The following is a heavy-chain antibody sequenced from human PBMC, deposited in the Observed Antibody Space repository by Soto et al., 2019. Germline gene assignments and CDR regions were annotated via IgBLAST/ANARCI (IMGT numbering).Heavy chain of an antibody. CDR1: GYTLNTYY. V-gene: IGHV1-46*02. CDR2: IHPSGGGS. Sequence: ASVKVSCKPSGYTLNTYYLHWVRQAPGQGLGRTRIIHPSGGGSTYAQKFLGRVAMTRDTSTSTVFMELSSLRSADTAVYYCARGGHIAVVTASFDYWGQGTLVTVS. J-gene: IGHJ4*02. D-gene: IGHD2-21*02. CDR3: ARGGHIAVVTASFDY.